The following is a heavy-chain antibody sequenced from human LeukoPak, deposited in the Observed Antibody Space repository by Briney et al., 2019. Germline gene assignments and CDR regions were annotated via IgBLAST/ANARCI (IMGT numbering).Heavy chain of an antibody. CDR2: INPNSGGT. J-gene: IGHJ4*02. CDR1: GYTFTGYY. Sequence: ASVKVSCKASGYTFTGYYMHWGRQAHGQGLEWIGWINPNSGGTNYAQKFQGRVTMTRDTSISTAYMEPSRLRSDDTAVYYCARGSLDFWSGYLGYWGQGTLVTVSS. CDR3: ARGSLDFWSGYLGY. V-gene: IGHV1-2*02. D-gene: IGHD3-3*01.